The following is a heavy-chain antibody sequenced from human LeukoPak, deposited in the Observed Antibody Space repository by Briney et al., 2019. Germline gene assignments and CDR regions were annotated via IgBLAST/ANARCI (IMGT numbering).Heavy chain of an antibody. CDR2: IYTSGST. J-gene: IGHJ6*03. V-gene: IGHV4-4*07. D-gene: IGHD5-18*01. Sequence: SETLSLTCTVSGGSISSYYWSWIRQPAGKGLEWIGRIYTSGSTNYNPSLKSRVTMSVDTSKNQFSLKLSSVTAADTAVYYCARDRGYSYGLNYYYYYYMDVWGKGTTVTISS. CDR3: ARDRGYSYGLNYYYYYYMDV. CDR1: GGSISSYY.